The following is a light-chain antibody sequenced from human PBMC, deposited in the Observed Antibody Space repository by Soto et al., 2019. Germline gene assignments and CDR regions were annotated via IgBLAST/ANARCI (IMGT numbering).Light chain of an antibody. Sequence: EIVLTQSPGTLSLSPGERATLSCRASQSVSSSYLAWYQQKPGQAPRLLIYGASSRATGIPDRFSSSGSGTDFTLTISRLEPEDFVVYYCQQYGSSLLTFGGGTKVEVK. J-gene: IGKJ4*01. V-gene: IGKV3-20*01. CDR1: QSVSSSY. CDR3: QQYGSSLLT. CDR2: GAS.